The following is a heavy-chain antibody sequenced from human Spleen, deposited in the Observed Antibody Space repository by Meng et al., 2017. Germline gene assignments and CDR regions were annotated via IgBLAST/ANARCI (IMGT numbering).Heavy chain of an antibody. J-gene: IGHJ6*02. CDR3: ARGADSSSWYYYYGMDV. Sequence: ASVKVSCKASGYTFTSYGISWVRQAPGQGLEWMGWISAYNGNTNYAQKVQGRVTMTTDTSTSTAYMELRSLRSDDTAVYYCARGADSSSWYYYYGMDVWGQGTTVTVSS. CDR1: GYTFTSYG. CDR2: ISAYNGNT. D-gene: IGHD6-13*01. V-gene: IGHV1-18*01.